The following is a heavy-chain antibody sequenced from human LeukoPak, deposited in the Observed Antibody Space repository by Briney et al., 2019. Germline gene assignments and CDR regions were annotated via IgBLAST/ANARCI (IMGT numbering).Heavy chain of an antibody. CDR3: ARDYYDNISWFDP. D-gene: IGHD3-22*01. CDR2: ISDSGYT. Sequence: PSQTLSLTCTVSGDSISSGDYYWSWLRQHPGKGLEWIGYISDSGYTYYNPSLKNRVTISADMSKNQFSLNLSSVTAADTAVYYCARDYYDNISWFDPWGQGTLVTVSS. J-gene: IGHJ5*02. CDR1: GDSISSGDYY. V-gene: IGHV4-31*03.